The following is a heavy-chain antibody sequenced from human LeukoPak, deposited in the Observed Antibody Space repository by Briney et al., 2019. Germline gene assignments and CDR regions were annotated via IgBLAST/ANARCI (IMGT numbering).Heavy chain of an antibody. CDR2: IYYSGST. J-gene: IGHJ4*02. V-gene: IGHV4-59*01. D-gene: IGHD2-15*01. CDR3: ARDSGSNFDY. Sequence: KASETLSLTCTVSGGSISGYYWNWIRKPPGKGLEWIGYIYYSGSTNYNPPLKSRVTMSLDTSKNQFSLKLSSVTAADTAVYHCARDSGSNFDYWGQGTLVTVSS. CDR1: GGSISGYY.